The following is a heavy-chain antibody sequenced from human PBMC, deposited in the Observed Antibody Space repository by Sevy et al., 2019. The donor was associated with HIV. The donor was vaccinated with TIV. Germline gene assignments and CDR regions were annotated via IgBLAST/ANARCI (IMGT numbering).Heavy chain of an antibody. CDR1: AFTFSAYG. CDR2: IWYDGGKK. J-gene: IGHJ4*02. Sequence: GGSLRLSCAASAFTFSAYGMHWVRQAPGKGLEWVSTIWYDGGKKYYADPVKGRFTISRDNSKNTLYLQMNSLRAEDTAVYYCVREGVPAAIGFDYWGQGTLVTVSS. CDR3: VREGVPAAIGFDY. D-gene: IGHD2-2*01. V-gene: IGHV3-33*01.